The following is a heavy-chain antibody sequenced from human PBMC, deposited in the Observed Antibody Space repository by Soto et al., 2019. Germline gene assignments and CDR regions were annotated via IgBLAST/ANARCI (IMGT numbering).Heavy chain of an antibody. CDR3: AGRREWELLDY. CDR2: IHHNGST. D-gene: IGHD1-26*01. Sequence: SETLSLTCAFYVGSFSGYYWGWIRQPPGKGLEWIGEIHHNGSTNYNPSLKSRVTISVDTSKNQFSLRLSSVTAADTAVYYCAGRREWELLDYLGQGTLVSLSS. CDR1: VGSFSGYY. J-gene: IGHJ4*02. V-gene: IGHV4-34*01.